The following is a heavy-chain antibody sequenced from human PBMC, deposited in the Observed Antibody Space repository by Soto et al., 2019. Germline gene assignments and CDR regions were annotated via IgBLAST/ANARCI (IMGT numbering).Heavy chain of an antibody. J-gene: IGHJ5*02. CDR2: ITTSSGSR. CDR3: ARDSSITIFGVVTRWFDP. CDR1: GFSFGSYV. D-gene: IGHD3-3*01. Sequence: GGSLRLSCAASGFSFGSYVMNWVRQAPGKGLEWVSSITTSSGSRYYADSVKGRFTISRDNAKNSLYLQMNSLRAEDTAVYYCARDSSITIFGVVTRWFDPWGQGTLVTVSS. V-gene: IGHV3-21*01.